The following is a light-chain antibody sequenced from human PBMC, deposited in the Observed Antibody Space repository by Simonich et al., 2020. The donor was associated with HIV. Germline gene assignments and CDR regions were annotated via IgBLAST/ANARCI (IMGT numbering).Light chain of an antibody. J-gene: IGKJ4*01. V-gene: IGKV4-1*01. CDR2: WAA. Sequence: DIVMTQSPDSLAVSLGERATIYCKSSQSVLYSSNNKNYLAWYQQKPGQPPKLLIYWAATRDSGVPDRFSGSGSGTDFTLTISSLQAEDVAVYYCQQYYSTPLTFGGGTKVEIK. CDR1: QSVLYSSNNKNY. CDR3: QQYYSTPLT.